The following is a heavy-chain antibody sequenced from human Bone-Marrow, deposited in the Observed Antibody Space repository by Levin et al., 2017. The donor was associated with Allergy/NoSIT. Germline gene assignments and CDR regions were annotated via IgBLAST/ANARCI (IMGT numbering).Heavy chain of an antibody. CDR3: ARPRVVVAAPDFDY. V-gene: IGHV3-74*01. J-gene: IGHJ4*02. CDR1: RFTFSNYW. D-gene: IGHD2-15*01. CDR2: INSDGSST. Sequence: ASVKVSCEASRFTFSNYWMHWVRQAPGKGLVWVSRINSDGSSTSYADSVRGRFTISRDNAKNTLYLQMNSLRAEDTAVYYCARPRVVVAAPDFDYWGQGTLVTVSS.